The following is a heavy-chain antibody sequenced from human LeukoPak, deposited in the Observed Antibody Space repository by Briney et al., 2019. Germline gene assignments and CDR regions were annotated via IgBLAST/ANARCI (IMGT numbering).Heavy chain of an antibody. Sequence: LGGPLRLFYAASWLHLSCYALRWLRQPPGRGLEWVSSISNNGCSTYYAASVKSRFTSSKDNSKNTLFLQMNSLRAEDTAVYFGASRPGSSRDWYIAFDYWGQRTLVTVSS. CDR3: ASRPGSSRDWYIAFDY. CDR2: ISNNGCST. D-gene: IGHD3-9*01. J-gene: IGHJ4*02. CDR1: WLHLSCYA. V-gene: IGHV3-23*01.